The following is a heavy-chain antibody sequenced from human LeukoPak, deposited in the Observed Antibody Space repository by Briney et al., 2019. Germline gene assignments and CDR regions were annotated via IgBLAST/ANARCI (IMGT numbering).Heavy chain of an antibody. CDR1: GFTFSSYE. V-gene: IGHV3-48*03. J-gene: IGHJ4*02. D-gene: IGHD3-22*01. CDR2: ISSSGSTI. Sequence: GGSLRLSCAASGFTFSSYEMNWVRQAPGKGLEWVSYISSSGSTIYYADSVKGRFTISRDNAKNSLYLQMNSLRAEDTAVYYYARDSPYYYDSSGHPNWGQGTLVTVSS. CDR3: ARDSPYYYDSSGHPN.